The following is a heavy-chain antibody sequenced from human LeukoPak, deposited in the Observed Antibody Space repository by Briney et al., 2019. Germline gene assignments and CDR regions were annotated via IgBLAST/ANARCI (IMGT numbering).Heavy chain of an antibody. Sequence: SGGSLRLSCAVSGFIFSNYALTWVRQAPGKGLEWVSAISGSGGTTYYADSVKGRFTISRDNSKNTLYLQMNSLRAEDMAVYYCALKRENHPNNWFDPWGQGTLVTVSS. V-gene: IGHV3-23*01. CDR3: ALKRENHPNNWFDP. D-gene: IGHD1-14*01. CDR1: GFIFSNYA. J-gene: IGHJ5*02. CDR2: ISGSGGTT.